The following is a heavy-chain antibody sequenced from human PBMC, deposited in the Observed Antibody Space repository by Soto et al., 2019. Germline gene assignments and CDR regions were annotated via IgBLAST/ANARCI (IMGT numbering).Heavy chain of an antibody. CDR2: ISANGQGI. CDR3: AKDRNYPRDYFHY. D-gene: IGHD1-7*01. V-gene: IGHV3-23*01. CDR1: GFTFSNYA. J-gene: IGHJ4*02. Sequence: PGGSLRLSCAASGFTFSNYALSWVRQAPGKGLEGVSAISANGQGIYYADSVRGRFTISRDNSKNTIFLHMDSLSAEDTAVYYCAKDRNYPRDYFHYWGQGTLVTVSS.